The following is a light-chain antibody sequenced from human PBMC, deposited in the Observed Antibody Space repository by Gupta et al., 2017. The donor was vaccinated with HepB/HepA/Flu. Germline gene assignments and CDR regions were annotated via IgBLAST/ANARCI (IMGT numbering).Light chain of an antibody. CDR2: GAS. Sequence: IVMTQSPATLSVSPGERATLSCRASQSVSSNLAWYQQKLGQAPRLLIYGASTRATGIPARFSGSGSGTEFTLTISSLQSEDCAVYYCQQYNNWLTFGGGTXVEI. J-gene: IGKJ4*01. V-gene: IGKV3-15*01. CDR1: QSVSSN. CDR3: QQYNNWLT.